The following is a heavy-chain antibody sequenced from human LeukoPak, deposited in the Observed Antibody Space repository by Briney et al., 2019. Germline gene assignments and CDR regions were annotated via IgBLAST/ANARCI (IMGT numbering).Heavy chain of an antibody. CDR2: IWYDGSNK. J-gene: IGHJ4*02. CDR1: GFTFSSYG. CDR3: ARDRVHLDQKFVTTVSYYFDY. Sequence: GGSLRLSCAASGFTFSSYGMHWVRQAPGKGLEWVAVIWYDGSNKYYADSVKGRFTISRDNSKNTLYLQMNSLRAEDTAVYYCARDRVHLDQKFVTTVSYYFDYWGQGTLVTVSS. D-gene: IGHD4-17*01. V-gene: IGHV3-33*01.